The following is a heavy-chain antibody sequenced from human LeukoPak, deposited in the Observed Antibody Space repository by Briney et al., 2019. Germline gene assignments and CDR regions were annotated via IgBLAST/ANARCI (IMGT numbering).Heavy chain of an antibody. CDR3: AGGDSSSWYYFDY. CDR1: GFTSSSYD. CDR2: IGTAGDP. J-gene: IGHJ4*02. V-gene: IGHV3-13*05. Sequence: GGSLRLSCAASGFTSSSYDMHLVRQATGKGLEWVSAIGTAGDPYYPGSVKGRFTISRENAKNSLYLQMNSLRAGDTAVYYCAGGDSSSWYYFDYWGQGTLVTVSS. D-gene: IGHD6-13*01.